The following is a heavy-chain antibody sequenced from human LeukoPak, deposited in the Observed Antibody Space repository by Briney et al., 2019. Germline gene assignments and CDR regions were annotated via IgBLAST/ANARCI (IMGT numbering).Heavy chain of an antibody. CDR2: FIPIFGTV. V-gene: IGHV1-69*13. Sequence: SVKVSCKASGGTFRSYAISWVRQAPGQGLEWMGGFIPIFGTVNYAQKFQGRVTITADEPTSTAYMELSSLRSEDTAVYYCARDTRYSSSSGSGYWGQGTLVTVSS. CDR1: GGTFRSYA. D-gene: IGHD6-6*01. CDR3: ARDTRYSSSSGSGY. J-gene: IGHJ4*02.